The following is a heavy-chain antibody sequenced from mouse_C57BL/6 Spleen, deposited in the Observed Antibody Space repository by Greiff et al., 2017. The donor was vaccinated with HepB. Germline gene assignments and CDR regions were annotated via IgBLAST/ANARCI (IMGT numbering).Heavy chain of an antibody. CDR3: ARRDDYLYYAMDY. CDR2: INPGSGGT. D-gene: IGHD2-4*01. V-gene: IGHV1-54*01. CDR1: GYAFTNYL. J-gene: IGHJ4*01. Sequence: QVQLQQSGAELVRPGTSVKVSCKASGYAFTNYLIEWVKQRPGQGLEWIGVINPGSGGTNYNEKFKGKATLTADNSSSTAYMQLSSLTSEDSAVYFCARRDDYLYYAMDYWGQGTSVTVSS.